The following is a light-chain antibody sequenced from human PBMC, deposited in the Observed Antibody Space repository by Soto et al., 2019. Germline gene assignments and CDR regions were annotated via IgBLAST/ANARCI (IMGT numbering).Light chain of an antibody. CDR2: GAS. Sequence: EIVLTQSQGTLSVSPGERATLSCRASQSVSSKLAWYQQKPGQAPRLLFYGASTGATGIPARFSGSGSETEFTLSISSRQSEDFAVYYCQQYNNWPGKFGQGTKVEIK. V-gene: IGKV3-15*01. CDR1: QSVSSK. CDR3: QQYNNWPGK. J-gene: IGKJ1*01.